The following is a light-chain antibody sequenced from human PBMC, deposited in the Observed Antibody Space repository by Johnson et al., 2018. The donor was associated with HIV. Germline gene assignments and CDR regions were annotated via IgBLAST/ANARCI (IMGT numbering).Light chain of an antibody. Sequence: QSVLTQPPSVSAAPGQKVTISCSVSSSNIGNNYVSWYQQLPGTAPKLLIYDNNKRPSGIPDRFSGSNSGTSAALALTGLPPGDEADYYGGTWESSLSAGVFGTGTKVTVL. CDR2: DNN. CDR3: GTWESSLSAGV. CDR1: SSNIGNNY. J-gene: IGLJ1*01. V-gene: IGLV1-51*01.